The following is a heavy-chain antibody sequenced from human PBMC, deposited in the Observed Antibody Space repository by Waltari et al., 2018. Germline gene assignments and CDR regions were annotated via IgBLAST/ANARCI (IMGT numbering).Heavy chain of an antibody. CDR2: SNPSGGST. J-gene: IGHJ6*02. D-gene: IGHD3-22*01. CDR1: GYTFTSYY. V-gene: IGHV1-46*01. Sequence: QVQLVQSGAEVKKPGASVKVSCKASGYTFTSYYMHWVRQAPGQGLEWLGISNPSGGSTSYAQKFQGRVTMTRDTSTSTVYMELSSLRSEDTAVYYCARGTYDSSGYYRYYYYGMDVWGQGTTVTVSS. CDR3: ARGTYDSSGYYRYYYYGMDV.